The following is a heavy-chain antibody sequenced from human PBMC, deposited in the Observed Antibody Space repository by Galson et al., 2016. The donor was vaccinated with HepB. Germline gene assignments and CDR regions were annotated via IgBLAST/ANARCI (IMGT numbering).Heavy chain of an antibody. V-gene: IGHV4-31*03. CDR2: IYYSGST. Sequence: TLSLTCTVSGGSISSGGYYWSWIRQHPGKGLEWIGYIYYSGSTYYNPSLKSRVTISVDTSKNQFSLKLTSMTAADTAVYYCARGRRVSTISTVVTQYFQHWAQGTLVIVSS. CDR3: ARGRRVSTISTVVTQYFQH. CDR1: GGSISSGGYY. D-gene: IGHD5/OR15-5a*01. J-gene: IGHJ1*01.